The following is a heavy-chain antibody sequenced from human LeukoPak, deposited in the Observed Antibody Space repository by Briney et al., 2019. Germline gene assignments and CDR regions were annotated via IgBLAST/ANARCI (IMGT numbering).Heavy chain of an antibody. Sequence: GGCLRLSCAASGFTFSDYYMSWIRQAPGKGLEWVSYISSSSSYTNYADSVKGRFTISRDNAKNSLYLQMNSLRAEDTAVYYCAREDGDYLAFDIWGQGTMVTVSS. CDR2: ISSSSSYT. V-gene: IGHV3-11*05. CDR1: GFTFSDYY. D-gene: IGHD4-17*01. J-gene: IGHJ3*02. CDR3: AREDGDYLAFDI.